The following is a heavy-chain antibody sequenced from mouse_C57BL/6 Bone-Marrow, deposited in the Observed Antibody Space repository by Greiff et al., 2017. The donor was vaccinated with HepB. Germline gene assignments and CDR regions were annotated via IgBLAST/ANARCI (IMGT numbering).Heavy chain of an antibody. CDR3: ARDYYGRSDVAGFAY. J-gene: IGHJ3*01. CDR1: GYTFTSYG. V-gene: IGHV1-81*01. Sequence: VKLVESGAELARPGASVKLSCKASGYTFTSYGLSWVKQRTGQGLEWIGEMYPRSGNTYYKEKFKGKATLTADKSSSTAYMELRSLTSEDSAVYFCARDYYGRSDVAGFAYWGQGTLVTVSA. CDR2: MYPRSGNT. D-gene: IGHD1-1*01.